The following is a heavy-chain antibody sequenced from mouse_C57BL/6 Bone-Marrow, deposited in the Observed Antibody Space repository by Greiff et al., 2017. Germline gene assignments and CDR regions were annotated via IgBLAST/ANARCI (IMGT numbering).Heavy chain of an antibody. CDR2: IHPSASDS. J-gene: IGHJ2*01. D-gene: IGHD1-1*01. V-gene: IGHV1-74*01. CDR3: GIITTVVEYYLDY. CDR1: GYTFTSYW. Sequence: QVQLQQPGAELVKPGASVKVSCKASGYTFTSYWMHWVKQRPGQGLEWIGRIHPSASDSTYNQKFKGKATLTVDKSSSTAYMQLSSLTSEDSAVYYCGIITTVVEYYLDYWGQGTTLTVSS.